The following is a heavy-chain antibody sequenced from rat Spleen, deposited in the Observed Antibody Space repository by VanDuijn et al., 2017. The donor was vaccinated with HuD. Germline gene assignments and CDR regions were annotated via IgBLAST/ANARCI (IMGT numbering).Heavy chain of an antibody. V-gene: IGHV5-31*01. D-gene: IGHD1-11*01. CDR2: ISNTGGSI. CDR3: TRGEEAIGGY. J-gene: IGHJ2*01. CDR1: GFTFNNYW. Sequence: EVQLVESGGGLVQPGRSLKLSCVASGFTFNNYWMTWIRQAPGKGLEWVASISNTGGSIHYPDSVKGRFTISRDNAQNTLNLQMNSLRSEDTATYYCTRGEEAIGGYWGQGVMVTVSS.